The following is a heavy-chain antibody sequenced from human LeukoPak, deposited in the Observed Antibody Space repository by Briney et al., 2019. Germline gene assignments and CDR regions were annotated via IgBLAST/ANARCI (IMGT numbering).Heavy chain of an antibody. CDR3: ARGYCSSPSCYVVSYNWFDP. J-gene: IGHJ5*02. V-gene: IGHV1-2*02. Sequence: ASVKVSCKASGYTFTGYYIHWVRQAPGQGLEWMGWINPNSGGTNYAQKFQGRVTMTRDTSISTAYMELSRLRSDDTAVYYCARGYCSSPSCYVVSYNWFDPWGQGTLVTVSS. CDR1: GYTFTGYY. D-gene: IGHD2-2*01. CDR2: INPNSGGT.